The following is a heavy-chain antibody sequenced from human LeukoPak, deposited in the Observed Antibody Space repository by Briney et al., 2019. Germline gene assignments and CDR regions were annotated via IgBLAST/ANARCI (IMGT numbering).Heavy chain of an antibody. CDR2: INPKSGGT. Sequence: ASVKVSCKASGYTFTGYYMHWVRQAPGQRLEWMGWINPKSGGTNYAQKFQGRVTMTRDTSISTAYMELSRLRSDDTAVYYCARDLRYFDWSPLDYWGQGTLVTVSS. V-gene: IGHV1-2*02. CDR3: ARDLRYFDWSPLDY. D-gene: IGHD3-9*01. CDR1: GYTFTGYY. J-gene: IGHJ4*02.